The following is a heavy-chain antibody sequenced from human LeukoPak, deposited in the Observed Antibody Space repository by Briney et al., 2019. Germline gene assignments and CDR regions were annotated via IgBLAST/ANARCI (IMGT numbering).Heavy chain of an antibody. V-gene: IGHV3-30-3*02. Sequence: GRSLRLSCAASGFTFSNYAMHWVRQAPGKGLEWVALISYDGSDKYYADSVKGRFTISRDKSKNTLYLQMNSLRAEDTAVYYCARGRSLIAAAVTGYLDYWGQGTLVTVSS. CDR2: ISYDGSDK. D-gene: IGHD6-13*01. CDR1: GFTFSNYA. J-gene: IGHJ4*02. CDR3: ARGRSLIAAAVTGYLDY.